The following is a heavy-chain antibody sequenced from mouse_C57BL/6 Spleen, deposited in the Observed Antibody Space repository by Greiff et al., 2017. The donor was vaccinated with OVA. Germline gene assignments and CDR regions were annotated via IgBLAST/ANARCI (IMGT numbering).Heavy chain of an antibody. Sequence: QVHVKQSGAELVKPGASVKISCKASGYAFSSYWMNWVKQRPGKGLEWIGQIYPGDGDTNYNGKFKGKATLTADKSSSTAYMQLSSLTSEDSAIYFCARGGAAQATFAYWGQGTLVTVSA. CDR2: IYPGDGDT. CDR1: GYAFSSYW. J-gene: IGHJ3*01. CDR3: ARGGAAQATFAY. D-gene: IGHD3-2*02. V-gene: IGHV1-80*01.